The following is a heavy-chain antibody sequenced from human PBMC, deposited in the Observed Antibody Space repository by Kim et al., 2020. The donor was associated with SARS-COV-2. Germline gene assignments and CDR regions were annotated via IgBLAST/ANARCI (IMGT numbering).Heavy chain of an antibody. CDR2: IYYSGST. V-gene: IGHV4-39*01. CDR3: ARRYSSSWYREYYGMDV. Sequence: SETLSLTCTVSGGSISSSSYYWGWIRQPPGKGLEWIGSIYYSGSTYYNPSLKSRVTISVDTSKNQFSLKLSSVTAADTAVYYCARRYSSSWYREYYGMDVWGQGTTVTVSS. J-gene: IGHJ6*02. D-gene: IGHD6-13*01. CDR1: GGSISSSSYY.